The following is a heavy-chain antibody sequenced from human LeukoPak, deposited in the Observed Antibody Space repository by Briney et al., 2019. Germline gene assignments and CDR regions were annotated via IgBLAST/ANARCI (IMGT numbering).Heavy chain of an antibody. CDR2: LSYDGSIQ. CDR3: ARDGRYCSSTSCFRRSGMDV. D-gene: IGHD2-2*01. J-gene: IGHJ6*02. Sequence: GGSLRLSCAASGFPFSSFGMHWVRQAPGRGLEWVAVLSYDGSIQYYAESVKGRFTIPRDNSKNTLYLQMNSLRAEDTAVYYCARDGRYCSSTSCFRRSGMDVWGQGTTVTVSS. V-gene: IGHV3-30*03. CDR1: GFPFSSFG.